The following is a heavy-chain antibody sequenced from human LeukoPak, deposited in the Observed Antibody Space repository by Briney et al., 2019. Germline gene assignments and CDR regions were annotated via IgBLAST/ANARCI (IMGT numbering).Heavy chain of an antibody. CDR3: ARVHPADYDILTGYYDY. CDR1: GGTFSSYA. Sequence: GSSVKVSCKASGGTFSSYAISWVRQAPGQGLEWMGGIIPIFGTANYAQKFQGRVTITTDESTSTAYMELSSLRSEDTAVYYCARVHPADYDILTGYYDYWGQGTLVTVSS. D-gene: IGHD3-9*01. J-gene: IGHJ4*02. V-gene: IGHV1-69*05. CDR2: IIPIFGTA.